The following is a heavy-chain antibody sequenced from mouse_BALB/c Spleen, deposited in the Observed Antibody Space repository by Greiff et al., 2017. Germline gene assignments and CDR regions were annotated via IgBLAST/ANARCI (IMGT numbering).Heavy chain of an antibody. Sequence: DVMLVESGGGLVQPGGSRKLSCAASGFTFSDYGMAWVRQAPGKGPEWVAFISNLAYSIYYADTVTGRFTISRENAKNTLYLEMSSLRSEDTAMYYCARSTVRGYAMDYWGQGTSVTVSS. V-gene: IGHV5-15*02. CDR2: ISNLAYSI. CDR1: GFTFSDYG. D-gene: IGHD1-1*01. CDR3: ARSTVRGYAMDY. J-gene: IGHJ4*01.